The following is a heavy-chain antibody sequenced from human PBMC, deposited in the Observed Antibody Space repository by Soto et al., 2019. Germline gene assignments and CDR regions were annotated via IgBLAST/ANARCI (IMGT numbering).Heavy chain of an antibody. J-gene: IGHJ4*02. CDR1: GFTFSSYG. V-gene: IGHV3-30*18. CDR2: ISYDGSKK. D-gene: IGHD4-17*01. CDR3: AKDLSVTTSFLDY. Sequence: QVQLVESGGGVVQPGRSLRLSCAASGFTFSSYGMHWVRQAPGKGLEGVAVISYDGSKKYYADSVKGRFTISRDNSKNTLYMHMNSLRAEDTSVYYCAKDLSVTTSFLDYWGQGTLVTVSS.